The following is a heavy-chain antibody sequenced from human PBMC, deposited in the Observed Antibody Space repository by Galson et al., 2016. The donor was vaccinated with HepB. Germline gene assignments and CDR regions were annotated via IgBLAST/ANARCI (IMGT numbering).Heavy chain of an antibody. D-gene: IGHD1-26*01. CDR2: INEAGSAK. J-gene: IGHJ4*02. CDR1: HFTFSPFW. CDR3: ARHVIGRRHFDF. V-gene: IGHV3-7*01. Sequence: SLRLSCATSHFTFSPFWMAWVRQAPGKGLEWVASINEAGSAKFYVDSVKGRFTVSRDNAKNSLYLQMDSLRAEDTATYSCARHVIGRRHFDFWGLGTLVTVSS.